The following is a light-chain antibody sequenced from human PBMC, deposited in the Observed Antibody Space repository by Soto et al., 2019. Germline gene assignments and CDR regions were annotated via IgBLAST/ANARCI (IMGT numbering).Light chain of an antibody. Sequence: ESVLTQSPGTLSLSPGERATLSCRASQSVSNNYLAWYQQKPGQAPRLLIYGASNRATGIPARFSGSGSGTDFTLTISSLEPEDFAVYYCQQRSNWPPITFGQGTRLEI. CDR3: QQRSNWPPIT. CDR2: GAS. CDR1: QSVSNNY. J-gene: IGKJ5*01. V-gene: IGKV3-11*01.